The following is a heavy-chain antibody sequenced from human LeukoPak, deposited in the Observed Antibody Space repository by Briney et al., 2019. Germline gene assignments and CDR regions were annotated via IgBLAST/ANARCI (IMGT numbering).Heavy chain of an antibody. CDR1: GGTFSSYA. Sequence: SVKVSCKASGGTFSSYAISWVRQAPGQGLEWMGGIIPIFGTANYAQKFQGRVPITADESTSTAYMELSSLRSEDTAVYYCARERGGPIYYDSSGYHNWFDPWGQGTLVTVSS. J-gene: IGHJ5*02. D-gene: IGHD3-22*01. V-gene: IGHV1-69*13. CDR2: IIPIFGTA. CDR3: ARERGGPIYYDSSGYHNWFDP.